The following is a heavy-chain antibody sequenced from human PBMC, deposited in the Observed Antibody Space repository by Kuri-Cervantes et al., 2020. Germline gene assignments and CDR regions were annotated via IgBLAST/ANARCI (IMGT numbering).Heavy chain of an antibody. CDR3: ARSATIVVVTAEYYMDV. CDR2: ISAYNGDT. V-gene: IGHV1-18*01. J-gene: IGHJ6*03. CDR1: GYTFTSYG. D-gene: IGHD2-21*02. Sequence: ASVKVSCKASGYTFTSYGISWVRQAPGQGLEWMGWISAYNGDTNYAQKLQGRVTMTTDTSTSTAYMELRSLRSEDTAVYYCARSATIVVVTAEYYMDVWGKGTTVTVSS.